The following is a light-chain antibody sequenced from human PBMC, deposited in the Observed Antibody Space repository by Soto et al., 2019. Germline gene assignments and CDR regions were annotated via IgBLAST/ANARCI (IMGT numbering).Light chain of an antibody. Sequence: EIVLTHSLATLSLSPCERATLFFRASQSVSSYFAWYQQKPGQAPNLLIYDASNRATGIPARFSGSGSGTDFTLTISSLEPEDFAVYYCQQRSNWPLTFGQGTRLEIK. CDR1: QSVSSY. CDR3: QQRSNWPLT. J-gene: IGKJ5*01. V-gene: IGKV3-11*01. CDR2: DAS.